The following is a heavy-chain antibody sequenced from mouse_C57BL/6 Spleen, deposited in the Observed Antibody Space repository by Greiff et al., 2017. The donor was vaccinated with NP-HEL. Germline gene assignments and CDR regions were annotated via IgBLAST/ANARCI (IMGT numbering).Heavy chain of an antibody. V-gene: IGHV1-53*01. CDR3: AREGPLLSGTRAMDY. CDR1: GYTFTSYW. Sequence: QVQLQQPGTELVKPGASVKLSCKASGYTFTSYWMHWVKQRPGQGLEWIGNINPSNGGTNYNEKFKSKATLTVDKSSSTAYMQLSSLTSEDSAVYYCAREGPLLSGTRAMDYWGQGTSVTVSS. J-gene: IGHJ4*01. CDR2: INPSNGGT. D-gene: IGHD4-1*01.